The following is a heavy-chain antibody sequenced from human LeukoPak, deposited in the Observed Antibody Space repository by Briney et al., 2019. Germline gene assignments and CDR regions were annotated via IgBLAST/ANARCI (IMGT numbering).Heavy chain of an antibody. J-gene: IGHJ3*02. CDR1: GFTFSAYA. D-gene: IGHD4-17*01. V-gene: IGHV3-23*01. CDR3: ARDPNGDYIGAFDM. Sequence: WGTLRLSCTASGFTFSAYAMMWDRQAPGMGPEGVSATGGGTSEFYADSVKGRFRISRDNSKDTLFLKMNSLRAEDTAVYYCARDPNGDYIGAFDMWGPGTMVTVSS. CDR2: TGGGTSE.